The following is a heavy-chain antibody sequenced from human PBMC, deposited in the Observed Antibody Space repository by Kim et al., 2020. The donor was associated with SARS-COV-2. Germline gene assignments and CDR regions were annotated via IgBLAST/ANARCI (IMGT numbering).Heavy chain of an antibody. CDR3: AKDLLTTVTTAGYGMDV. CDR2: IWYDGSNK. CDR1: GFTFDSYG. D-gene: IGHD4-17*01. J-gene: IGHJ6*02. V-gene: IGHV3-33*06. Sequence: GGSLRLSCAASGFTFDSYGMHWVRQAPGKGLEWVAGIWYDGSNKYYADSVKGRFTISRDNSKDTLYLQMNSLRAEDTAGYYCAKDLLTTVTTAGYGMDVWGRGTTVTVSS.